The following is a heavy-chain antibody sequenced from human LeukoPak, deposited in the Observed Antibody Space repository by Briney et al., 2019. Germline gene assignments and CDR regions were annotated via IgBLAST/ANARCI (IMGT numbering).Heavy chain of an antibody. D-gene: IGHD3-22*01. Sequence: ASVKVSCKASGYTFTSFGISWVRQAPGQGLEWMGWISPYNGNTNYPQKVQGRITVATDTSTSTAYMELRSLRSDDTAVYYCARDKNHYDTRGDFWGQGTLVTVSS. CDR3: ARDKNHYDTRGDF. V-gene: IGHV1-18*01. CDR2: ISPYNGNT. CDR1: GYTFTSFG. J-gene: IGHJ4*02.